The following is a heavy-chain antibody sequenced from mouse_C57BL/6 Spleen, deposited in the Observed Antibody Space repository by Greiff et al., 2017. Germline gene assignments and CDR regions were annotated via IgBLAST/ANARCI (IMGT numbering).Heavy chain of an antibody. CDR3: ARNYYDYDASYAMDY. D-gene: IGHD2-4*01. Sequence: VQLQQSGAELVKPGASVKISCKASGYAFSSYWMNWVKQRPGKGLEWIGQIYPGDGDTNYNGKFKGKATLTADKSSSTAYMQLSSLTSEDSAVYFCARNYYDYDASYAMDYWGQGTSVTVSS. CDR1: GYAFSSYW. J-gene: IGHJ4*01. CDR2: IYPGDGDT. V-gene: IGHV1-80*01.